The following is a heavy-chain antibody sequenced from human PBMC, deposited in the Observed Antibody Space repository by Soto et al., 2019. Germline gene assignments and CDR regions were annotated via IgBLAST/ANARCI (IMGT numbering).Heavy chain of an antibody. CDR1: GGSISDYQ. CDR2: IYYSGRT. D-gene: IGHD3-16*01. V-gene: IGHV4-59*01. J-gene: IGHJ4*02. Sequence: QVQLQESGPGLVKPSETLSLTCSISGGSISDYQWNCIRQPPGKGLEWIGYIYYSGRTNYNPSLKSRLTISLDTSTRQFSLRLRSVTAADTAVYYCARMRGLGEISPYLDYWGQGALVTVSS. CDR3: ARMRGLGEISPYLDY.